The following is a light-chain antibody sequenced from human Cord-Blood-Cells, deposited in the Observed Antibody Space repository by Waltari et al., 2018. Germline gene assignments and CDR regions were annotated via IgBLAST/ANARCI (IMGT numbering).Light chain of an antibody. CDR2: DVS. V-gene: IGLV2-11*01. CDR1: SSDVGGYNY. Sequence: QSALTQPRSVSRSPGQSVTISCTVTSSDVGGYNYVSWYQHHPGKAPKLMIYDVSKRPSGVPDRFSCTKSGNTASLTISGLQAEDEADYYCCSYAGSYNYVFGTGTKVTV. J-gene: IGLJ1*01. CDR3: CSYAGSYNYV.